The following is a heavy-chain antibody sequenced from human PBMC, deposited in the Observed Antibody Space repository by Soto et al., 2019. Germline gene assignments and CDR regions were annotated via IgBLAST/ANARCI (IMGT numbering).Heavy chain of an antibody. CDR1: GFTFNYFA. J-gene: IGHJ4*02. Sequence: PGGSLRLSCSASGFTFNYFAMHWVRQAPGKGLEWVAVISYDGSNKYYADSVKGRFAISRDNSKSTLFLQMNSLRAEDTAVYYCAKALEGNLVGAAIGYWGQGTLVTVSS. V-gene: IGHV3-30*18. CDR2: ISYDGSNK. D-gene: IGHD1-26*01. CDR3: AKALEGNLVGAAIGY.